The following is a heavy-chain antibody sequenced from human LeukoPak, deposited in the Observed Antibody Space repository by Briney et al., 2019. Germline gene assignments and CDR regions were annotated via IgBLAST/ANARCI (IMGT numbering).Heavy chain of an antibody. Sequence: PGGSLRLSCAASGFAFSSYSTNWVRQAPGKGLEWVSSIISSSTYICYADSVKGRFTISRDNAKNSLYLQKNSLRAEDTAVYYCARDPQYCSGGSCYSFDYWGQGTLVTVSS. D-gene: IGHD2-15*01. CDR3: ARDPQYCSGGSCYSFDY. CDR2: IISSSTYI. J-gene: IGHJ4*02. CDR1: GFAFSSYS. V-gene: IGHV3-21*01.